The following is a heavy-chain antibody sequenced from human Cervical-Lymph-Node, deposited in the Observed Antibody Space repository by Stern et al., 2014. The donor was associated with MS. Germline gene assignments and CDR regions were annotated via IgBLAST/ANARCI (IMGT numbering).Heavy chain of an antibody. CDR3: AKERTGAFDI. V-gene: IGHV3-30*18. J-gene: IGHJ3*02. CDR1: GFTFRSFA. CDR2: ISYDGSNE. Sequence: QVQLVQSGGGVVQPGRSLRLSCAASGFTFRSFAMHWVRQAPGKGLEWVALISYDGSNEYYADSVKGRFTISRDNSKNTLYLQMNSLRAEDTAVYYCAKERTGAFDIWGQGTKVIVSS. D-gene: IGHD3/OR15-3a*01.